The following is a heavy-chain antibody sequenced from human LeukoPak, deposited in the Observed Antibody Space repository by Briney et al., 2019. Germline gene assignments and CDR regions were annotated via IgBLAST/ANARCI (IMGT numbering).Heavy chain of an antibody. D-gene: IGHD2-15*01. J-gene: IGHJ6*03. CDR1: GFTFSSYG. CDR2: ISGSGGST. Sequence: PGGSLRLSCAASGFTFSSYGMSWVRQAPGKGLEWVSAISGSGGSTYYADFVKGRFTISRDNSKNTLYLQMNSLKAEDTAVYYCAKAVGYCSGGSCYNYYMDVWGKGTTVTVSS. V-gene: IGHV3-23*01. CDR3: AKAVGYCSGGSCYNYYMDV.